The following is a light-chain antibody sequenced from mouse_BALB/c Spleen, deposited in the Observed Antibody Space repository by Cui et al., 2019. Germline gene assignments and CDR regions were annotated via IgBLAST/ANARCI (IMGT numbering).Light chain of an antibody. CDR2: STS. CDR1: SSVSY. Sequence: QIVLTQSPAIMSPSLGEEITLTCSASSSVSYRHWYQQKSGTSPKLLIYSTSNLASGVPSRFSGSGSGTFYSLTISSVEAEDAADYYCHQWSSYPWTFGGGTKLEIK. V-gene: IGKV4-80*01. J-gene: IGKJ1*01. CDR3: HQWSSYPWT.